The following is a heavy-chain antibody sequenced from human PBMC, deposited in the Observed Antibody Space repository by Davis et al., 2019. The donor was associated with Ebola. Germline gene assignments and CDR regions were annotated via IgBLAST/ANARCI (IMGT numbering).Heavy chain of an antibody. CDR3: ARLGYCSGGSCTNWFEP. Sequence: SCKGSRYSFTSYWIAWVRQLPAKGLEWMGIIYPGDSDTRYSPSFQGQVTISADKSISTAYLQWRSLKASDTAMFYCARLGYCSGGSCTNWFEPWGQGTLVTVSS. CDR2: IYPGDSDT. CDR1: RYSFTSYW. D-gene: IGHD2-15*01. J-gene: IGHJ5*02. V-gene: IGHV5-51*01.